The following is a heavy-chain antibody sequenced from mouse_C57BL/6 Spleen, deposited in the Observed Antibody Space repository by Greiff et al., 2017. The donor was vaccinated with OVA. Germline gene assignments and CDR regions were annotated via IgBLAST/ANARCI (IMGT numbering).Heavy chain of an antibody. J-gene: IGHJ2*01. CDR1: GFSLTSYG. CDR3: ARAYDYEDYFDY. Sequence: VKLMESGPGLVAPSQSLSITCTVSGFSLTSYGVHWVRQPPGKGLEWLVVIWSDGSTTYNSALKSRLSISKDNSKSQVFLKMNSLQTDDTAMYYCARAYDYEDYFDYWGQGTTLTVSS. V-gene: IGHV2-6*03. D-gene: IGHD2-4*01. CDR2: IWSDGST.